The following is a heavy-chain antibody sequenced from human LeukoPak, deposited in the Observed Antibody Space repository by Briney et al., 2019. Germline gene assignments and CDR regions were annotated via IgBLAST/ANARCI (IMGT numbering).Heavy chain of an antibody. J-gene: IGHJ4*02. V-gene: IGHV4-39*01. CDR1: GGSIYNSAYH. D-gene: IGHD3-22*01. Sequence: PSETLSLTCSVSGGSIYNSAYHWGWIRQPPGKWLEWIGSIYYSGSTYYSPSLKSRVTISVDTSKNQFSLKLSSVTAADTAVYYCARPGEVYYYDSSGYPAHYFDYWGQGTLVTVSS. CDR2: IYYSGST. CDR3: ARPGEVYYYDSSGYPAHYFDY.